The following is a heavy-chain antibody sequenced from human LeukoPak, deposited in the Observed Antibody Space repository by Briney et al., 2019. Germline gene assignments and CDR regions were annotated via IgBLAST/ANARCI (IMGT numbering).Heavy chain of an antibody. V-gene: IGHV1-69-2*01. CDR1: GYAFIHYH. Sequence: ASVKISCKASGYAFIHYHVHWVRQAPGKALECMGRVDPEDGRTIYAERFRDRVTITADRSTDTVYLEVTRLNSDDTAAYFCATVAMLSTAFYFDHWGQGTLVTVSS. J-gene: IGHJ4*02. CDR3: ATVAMLSTAFYFDH. CDR2: VDPEDGRT. D-gene: IGHD2-8*01.